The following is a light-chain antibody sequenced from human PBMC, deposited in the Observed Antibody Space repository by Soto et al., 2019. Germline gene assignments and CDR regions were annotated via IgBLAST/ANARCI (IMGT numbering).Light chain of an antibody. V-gene: IGKV1-39*01. CDR3: QQSYSTPDT. Sequence: DIQMTQSPSSLSASVGDRVTITCRASQSIRSYLNWYQQKPGKAPKLLIYSASSLQSGVPSRFSGSGSGTDFTLTISSLQPVDFATYYCQQSYSTPDTFGQGTKLEIK. CDR2: SAS. CDR1: QSIRSY. J-gene: IGKJ2*01.